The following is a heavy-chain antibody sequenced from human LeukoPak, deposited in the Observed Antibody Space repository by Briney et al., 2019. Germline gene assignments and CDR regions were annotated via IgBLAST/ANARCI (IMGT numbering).Heavy chain of an antibody. CDR3: ARGWGIQLWQTPDY. CDR1: GYTFSGYY. CDR2: INPNSGVT. V-gene: IGHV1-2*02. Sequence: GASVKVSCKASGYTFSGYYMHWVRQAPGQGLEWMGWINPNSGVTNYAQKFQGRVTMTRDTSISTAYMDLSRLRSDDTAVYYCARGWGIQLWQTPDYWGQGTLVTVSS. J-gene: IGHJ4*02. D-gene: IGHD5-18*01.